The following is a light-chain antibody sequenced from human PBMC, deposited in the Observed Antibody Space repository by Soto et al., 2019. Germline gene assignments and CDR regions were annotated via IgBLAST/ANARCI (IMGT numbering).Light chain of an antibody. V-gene: IGKV3-15*01. Sequence: EIVMTQSPSTLSVSPGERATLSCRASRSVTTNLAWYQQTPGQAPRLLIYGASTRATGLPPRFSGSGSGTEFTLTISSLQSEDFAVYYCQQYNNWITFGQGTRLEIK. CDR2: GAS. CDR3: QQYNNWIT. J-gene: IGKJ5*01. CDR1: RSVTTN.